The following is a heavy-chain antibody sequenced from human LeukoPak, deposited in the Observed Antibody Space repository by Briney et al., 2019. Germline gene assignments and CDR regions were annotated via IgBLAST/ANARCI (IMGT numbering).Heavy chain of an antibody. J-gene: IGHJ4*02. D-gene: IGHD1-7*01. CDR1: GFTFSSYA. CDR2: ISGSGGST. Sequence: GGSLRLSCAASGFTFSSYAKSWVRQAPGKGLEWVSAISGSGGSTYYADSVKGRFTISRDNSKNTLYLQMNSLRAEDTAVYYCAKGWNYVRVAETFDYWGQGTLVTVSS. V-gene: IGHV3-23*01. CDR3: AKGWNYVRVAETFDY.